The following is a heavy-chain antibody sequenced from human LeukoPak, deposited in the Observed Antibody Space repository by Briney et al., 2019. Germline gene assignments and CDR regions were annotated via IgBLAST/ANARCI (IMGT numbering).Heavy chain of an antibody. Sequence: GRSLRLSCAASGFTLSSYGMHWVRQAPGKGLEWVAVISYDGSNKYYADSVKGRFTISRDNSKNTLYLQMNSLRAEDTAVYYCARGGLLLSYQLLWDDAFDIWGQGTMVTVSS. CDR3: ARGGLLLSYQLLWDDAFDI. CDR1: GFTLSSYG. CDR2: ISYDGSNK. D-gene: IGHD2-2*01. V-gene: IGHV3-30*03. J-gene: IGHJ3*02.